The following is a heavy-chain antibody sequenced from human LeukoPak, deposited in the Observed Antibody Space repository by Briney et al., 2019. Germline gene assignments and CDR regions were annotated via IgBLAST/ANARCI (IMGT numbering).Heavy chain of an antibody. CDR3: AKAGGASFYYYMDV. D-gene: IGHD1-26*01. Sequence: GSLRLSCATSEFTFGNYAMSWVRQAPGKGLEWVSTITDSGDRTYYADSVKGRFTISRDNSKNTLYLQLNSLTAEDAAIYSCAKAGGASFYYYMDVWGKGTTVTVSS. V-gene: IGHV3-23*01. J-gene: IGHJ6*03. CDR1: EFTFGNYA. CDR2: ITDSGDRT.